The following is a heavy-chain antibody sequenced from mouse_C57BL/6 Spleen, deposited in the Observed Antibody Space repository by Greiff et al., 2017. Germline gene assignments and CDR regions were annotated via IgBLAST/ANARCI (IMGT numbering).Heavy chain of an antibody. CDR1: GYAFSSYW. J-gene: IGHJ4*01. V-gene: IGHV1-80*01. Sequence: LEESGAELVKPGASVKISCKASGYAFSSYWMNWVKQRPGKGLEWIGQIYPGDGDTNYNGKFKGKATLTADKSSSTAYMQLSSLTSEDSAVYFCAIGGYYAMDYWGQGTSVTVSS. CDR3: AIGGYYAMDY. CDR2: IYPGDGDT. D-gene: IGHD1-1*02.